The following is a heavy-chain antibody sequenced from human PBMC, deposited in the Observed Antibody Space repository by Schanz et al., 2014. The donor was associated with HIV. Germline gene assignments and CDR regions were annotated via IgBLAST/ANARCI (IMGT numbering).Heavy chain of an antibody. J-gene: IGHJ4*02. D-gene: IGHD3-16*01. V-gene: IGHV3-33*05. Sequence: QVQLVESGGGVVQPGRSLRLSCAASGFTFSTSGMHWVRQAPARGLEWVAVISYDGRNKHYAESVKGRFTISRDNSKNTLFLQMNSLRAEDTAVYYCARALGRFRLYHLDYWGQGTLVTVSS. CDR2: ISYDGRNK. CDR1: GFTFSTSG. CDR3: ARALGRFRLYHLDY.